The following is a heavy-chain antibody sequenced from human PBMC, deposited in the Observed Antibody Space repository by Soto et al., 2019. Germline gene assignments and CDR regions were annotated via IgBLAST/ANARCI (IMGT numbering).Heavy chain of an antibody. CDR2: ISGSDGST. CDR3: AKRQGTGLAAKNFDF. J-gene: IGHJ4*02. V-gene: IGHV3-23*01. Sequence: EVQLLESGGNSVQPGGSLRLSCAASGFTFSSYPMSWVRQAPGKGLEWVSGISGSDGSTYYADSVKGRFTISRDNSKNTLYLQMTNLRAEDTAIYFCAKRQGTGLAAKNFDFWGQGTLVTVSS. D-gene: IGHD2-15*01. CDR1: GFTFSSYP.